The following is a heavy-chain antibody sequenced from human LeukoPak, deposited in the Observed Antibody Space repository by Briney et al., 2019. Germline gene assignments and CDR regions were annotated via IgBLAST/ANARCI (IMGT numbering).Heavy chain of an antibody. V-gene: IGHV3-15*01. CDR3: TTGRYCSGGSCY. CDR2: IKSKTDGGTT. J-gene: IGHJ4*02. D-gene: IGHD2-15*01. Sequence: PGGSLRPSCAASGFTFSNAWMSWVRQAPGKGLEWVGRIKSKTDGGTTDYAAPVKGRFTISRDDSKNTLYLQMNSLKTEDTAVYYRTTGRYCSGGSCYWGQGTLVTVSS. CDR1: GFTFSNAW.